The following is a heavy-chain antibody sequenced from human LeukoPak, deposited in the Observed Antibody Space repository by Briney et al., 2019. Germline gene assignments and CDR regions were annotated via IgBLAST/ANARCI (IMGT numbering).Heavy chain of an antibody. D-gene: IGHD1-26*01. CDR2: INPNSGGT. J-gene: IGHJ4*02. CDR1: GGTFSSYA. Sequence: ASVKVSCKASGGTFSSYAISWVRQAPGQGLEWMGWINPNSGGTNYAQKFQGWVTMTRDTSISTAYMELSRLRSDDTAVYYCARDPGKEGAIDYWGQGTLVTVSS. V-gene: IGHV1-2*04. CDR3: ARDPGKEGAIDY.